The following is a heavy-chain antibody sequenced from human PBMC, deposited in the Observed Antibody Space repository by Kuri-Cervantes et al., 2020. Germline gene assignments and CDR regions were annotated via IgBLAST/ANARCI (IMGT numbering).Heavy chain of an antibody. CDR1: GGSISSSNW. D-gene: IGHD6-19*01. CDR2: IYHSGST. J-gene: IGHJ2*01. CDR3: ARGGAVAVYYWYFDL. V-gene: IGHV4-4*02. Sequence: SETLSLTCAVSGGSISSSNWWSWVRQPPGKGLEWIGEIYHSGSTNYNPSLKSRVTISVDKSKNQFSLKLSSVTAADTAVYYCARGGAVAVYYWYFDLWGRGTLVTVSS.